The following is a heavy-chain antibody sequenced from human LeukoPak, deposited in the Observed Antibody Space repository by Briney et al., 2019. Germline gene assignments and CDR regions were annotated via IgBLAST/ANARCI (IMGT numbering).Heavy chain of an antibody. CDR3: AGSLGYSSDSYYYGMDV. Sequence: GGSLRLSCAASGFTFSSYWMTWVRQAPGKGLEWVSVIYFAGSAYYADSVKGRFTISRDDSKNTVYLQMDILSADDTAVYYCAGSLGYSSDSYYYGMDVWGQGTTVIVSS. V-gene: IGHV3-66*01. J-gene: IGHJ6*02. D-gene: IGHD5-12*01. CDR2: IYFAGSA. CDR1: GFTFSSYW.